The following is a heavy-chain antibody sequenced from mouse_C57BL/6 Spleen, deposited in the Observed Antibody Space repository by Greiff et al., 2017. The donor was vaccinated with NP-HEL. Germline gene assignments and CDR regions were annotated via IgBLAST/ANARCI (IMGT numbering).Heavy chain of an antibody. D-gene: IGHD2-5*01. J-gene: IGHJ3*01. V-gene: IGHV5-17*01. Sequence: DVQLVESGGGLVKPGGSLKLSCAASGFTFSDYGMHWVRQAPEKGLEWVAYISSGSSTIYYADTVKGRFTISRDNAKNTLYLQMTSLRSEDTAMYYCARDPSYYSNSWFAYWGQGTLVTVSA. CDR3: ARDPSYYSNSWFAY. CDR2: ISSGSSTI. CDR1: GFTFSDYG.